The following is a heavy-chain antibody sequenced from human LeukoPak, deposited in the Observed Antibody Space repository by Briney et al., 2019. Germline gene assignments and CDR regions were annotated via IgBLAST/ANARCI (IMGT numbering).Heavy chain of an antibody. CDR1: GGSFSGYY. D-gene: IGHD5-24*01. CDR2: IYYSGST. J-gene: IGHJ4*02. Sequence: SETLSLTCAVYGGSFSGYYWSWIRQPPGKGLEWIGSIYYSGSTYYNPSLKSRVTISVDTSKNQFSLKLSSVTAADTAVYYCARQARRRDGYNYIAGFDYWGQGTLVTVSS. CDR3: ARQARRRDGYNYIAGFDY. V-gene: IGHV4-34*01.